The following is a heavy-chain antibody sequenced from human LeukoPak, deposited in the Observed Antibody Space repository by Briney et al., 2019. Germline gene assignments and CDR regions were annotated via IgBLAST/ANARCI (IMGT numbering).Heavy chain of an antibody. CDR2: IYHSGST. J-gene: IGHJ2*01. CDR3: ARGATVTTYSYWYFDL. Sequence: SQTLSLTCAVSGGSISSGGYSWSWIRQPPGKGLEWIGYIYHSGSTYYNPSLKSRVTTSVDRSKNQFSLKLSSVTAADTAVYYCARGATVTTYSYWYFDLWGRGTLVTVSS. V-gene: IGHV4-30-2*01. D-gene: IGHD4-17*01. CDR1: GGSISSGGYS.